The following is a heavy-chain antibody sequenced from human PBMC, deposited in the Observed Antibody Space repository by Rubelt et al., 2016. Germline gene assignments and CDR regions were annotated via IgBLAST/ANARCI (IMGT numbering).Heavy chain of an antibody. V-gene: IGHV1-69*01. CDR1: GYTFTGHY. CDR2: IIPIFGTA. Sequence: QVQLVQSGAEVKKPGASVKVSCKASGYTFTGHYTHWVRQAPGQGLEWMGGIIPIFGTANYAQKFQGRVTIDADDSTSTASMERSSLRSDDTAVYYCARGYGSIDYWGQGTLVTVSS. J-gene: IGHJ4*02. CDR3: ARGYGSIDY. D-gene: IGHD4-17*01.